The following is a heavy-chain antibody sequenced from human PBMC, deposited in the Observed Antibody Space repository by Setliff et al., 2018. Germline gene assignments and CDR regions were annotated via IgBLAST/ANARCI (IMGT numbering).Heavy chain of an antibody. CDR3: ARIRGGAAVGGYYYYYGMDV. CDR2: IDWDDDK. J-gene: IGHJ6*02. Sequence: SGPTLVNPTQTLTLTCTFSGFSLSTSGMCVSWIRQPPGKALEWLARIDWDDDKYYSTSLKTRLTISKDTSKNQVVLTMTNMDPVDTATYYCARIRGGAAVGGYYYYYGMDVWGQGTTVTVSS. D-gene: IGHD3-10*01. V-gene: IGHV2-70*11. CDR1: GFSLSTSGMC.